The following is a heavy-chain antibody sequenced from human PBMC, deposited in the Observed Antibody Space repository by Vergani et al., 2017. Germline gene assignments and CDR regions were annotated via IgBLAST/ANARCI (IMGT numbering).Heavy chain of an antibody. Sequence: EVQLLESGGGLVQPGGSLRLSCAASGFTFSTYAMTWVRQAPGKGLEWVSTISSDDGSTYYADSVKGRFTISRDNSKNTPSLQMNSLTAEDTAIYYCAGPQGTSAYYYGGFDYWGQGILVTVSS. D-gene: IGHD3-22*01. V-gene: IGHV3-23*01. CDR3: AGPQGTSAYYYGGFDY. J-gene: IGHJ4*02. CDR2: ISSDDGST. CDR1: GFTFSTYA.